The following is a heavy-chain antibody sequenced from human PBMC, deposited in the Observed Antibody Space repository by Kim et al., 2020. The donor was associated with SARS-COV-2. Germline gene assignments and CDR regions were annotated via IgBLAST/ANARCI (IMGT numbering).Heavy chain of an antibody. Sequence: SVKVSCKASGGTFSSYAISWVRQAPGQGLEWMGGIIPIFGTANYAQKFQGRVTITADESTSTAYMELSSLRSEDTAVYYCARGNSPSEDYYYYGMDVWGQGTTVTVSS. V-gene: IGHV1-69*13. CDR2: IIPIFGTA. J-gene: IGHJ6*02. CDR1: GGTFSSYA. CDR3: ARGNSPSEDYYYYGMDV. D-gene: IGHD1-1*01.